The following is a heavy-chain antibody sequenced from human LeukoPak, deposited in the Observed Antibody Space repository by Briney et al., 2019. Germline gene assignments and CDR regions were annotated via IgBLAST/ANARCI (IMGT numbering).Heavy chain of an antibody. CDR2: IIPIFGTA. CDR1: GGTFGSYA. J-gene: IGHJ6*02. Sequence: GASVKVSCKASGGTFGSYAISWVRQAPGQGLEWMGGIIPIFGTANYAQKFQGRVTITADESTSTAYMELSSLRSEDTAVYYCARGVFEYSSSLDGMDVWGQGTTVTVSS. V-gene: IGHV1-69*13. D-gene: IGHD6-6*01. CDR3: ARGVFEYSSSLDGMDV.